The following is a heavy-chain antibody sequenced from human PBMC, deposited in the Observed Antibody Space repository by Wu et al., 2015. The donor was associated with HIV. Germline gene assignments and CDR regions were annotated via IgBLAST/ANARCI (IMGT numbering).Heavy chain of an antibody. CDR1: GGTFSSYA. D-gene: IGHD3-10*01. V-gene: IGHV1-69*05. Sequence: QVQLVQSGAEVKKPGASVKVSCKASGGTFSSYAISWVRQAPGQGLEWMGGIIPIFGTANYAQKFQGRVTITTDESTSTAYMELSSLRSEDTAVYYCARTILWFGELLPNDAFDIWGQGDNGHRLF. J-gene: IGHJ3*02. CDR2: IIPIFGTA. CDR3: ARTILWFGELLPNDAFDI.